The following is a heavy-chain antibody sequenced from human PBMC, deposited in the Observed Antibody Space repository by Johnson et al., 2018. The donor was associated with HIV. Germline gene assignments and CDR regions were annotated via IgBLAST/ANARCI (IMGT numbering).Heavy chain of an antibody. J-gene: IGHJ3*02. CDR3: AKDRTSAQSAFDI. Sequence: VQLVESGGGLVKPGGSLRLSCAASGFTFSSYAMSWVRQAPGKGLAWVPAISGSGGRTYYADSVKGRFTISRDNSNTTLYLQMNSLRAEDTAVYYCAKDRTSAQSAFDIWGQGTMVTVSS. CDR2: ISGSGGRT. CDR1: GFTFSSYA. D-gene: IGHD1-1*01. V-gene: IGHV3-23*04.